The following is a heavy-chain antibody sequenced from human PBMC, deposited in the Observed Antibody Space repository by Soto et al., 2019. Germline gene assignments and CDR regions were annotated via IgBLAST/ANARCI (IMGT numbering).Heavy chain of an antibody. Sequence: EVQLLASGGGLVQPGGSLRLSCAASGFTVSSYAMSWVRQAPGKGLEWVSVISGSGSTYSADSVKGRFTISRDSSKNTVYLQMNSLRAEDTAVYYCAKALRFTFTTGYYMDVWGRGTTVTVSS. CDR1: GFTVSSYA. CDR3: AKALRFTFTTGYYMDV. CDR2: ISGSGST. V-gene: IGHV3-23*01. J-gene: IGHJ6*03. D-gene: IGHD3-16*01.